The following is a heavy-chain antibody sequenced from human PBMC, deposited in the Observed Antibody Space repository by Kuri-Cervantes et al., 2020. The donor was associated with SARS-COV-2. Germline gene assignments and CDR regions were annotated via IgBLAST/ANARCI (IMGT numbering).Heavy chain of an antibody. Sequence: ASVKVSCKASGYTFSSRGFTWVRQVPGQGLEGVGYISTYNGNANYAQNFQGRVTMTTDTPTKTGHMELRRLQPDDTAIYYCARQGTTYLYSWGQGTLVTVSS. CDR1: GYTFSSRG. D-gene: IGHD1-14*01. J-gene: IGHJ4*02. CDR2: ISTYNGNA. V-gene: IGHV1-18*01. CDR3: ARQGTTYLYS.